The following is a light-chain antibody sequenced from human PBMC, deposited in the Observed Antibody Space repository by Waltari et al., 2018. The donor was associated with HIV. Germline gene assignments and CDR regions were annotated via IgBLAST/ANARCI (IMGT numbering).Light chain of an antibody. CDR3: QQYGTSPWT. J-gene: IGKJ1*01. CDR2: GAS. V-gene: IGKV3-20*01. CDR1: PSISRSD. Sequence: EIVLTQSPGTLSLSPGERATLFCRASPSISRSDLAWYQQTPGQAPRLLIYGASSRATDIPDRFTGSGSGTDFTLTISRLEPADFVRYYCQQYGTSPWTFGQGTKVEIK.